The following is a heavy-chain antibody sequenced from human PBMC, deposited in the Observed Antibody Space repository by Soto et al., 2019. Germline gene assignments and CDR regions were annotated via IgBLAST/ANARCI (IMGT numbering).Heavy chain of an antibody. CDR3: ARGRGWRDY. CDR2: INLNSGHT. D-gene: IGHD6-19*01. Sequence: QVQLVQSGAEVKKPGASVKVSCKASGYPFTTYDISWVRQAAGLGLEWMGWINLNSGHTDYAQRFQGRVTMTRNTSITTAYMELTCLSSEDTAVYYCARGRGWRDYWGQGTLVTVSS. CDR1: GYPFTTYD. V-gene: IGHV1-8*01. J-gene: IGHJ4*02.